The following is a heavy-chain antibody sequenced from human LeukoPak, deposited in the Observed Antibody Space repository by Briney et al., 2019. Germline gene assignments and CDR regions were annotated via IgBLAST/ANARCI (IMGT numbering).Heavy chain of an antibody. J-gene: IGHJ4*02. CDR2: VYYSVST. CDR1: GGSISTTTHY. CDR3: ARRGGTAAGNYFDY. V-gene: IGHV4-39*01. Sequence: PSETLSLTCTLSGGSISTTTHYWGWIRQPPRMGLEWIGNVYYSVSTYYNPSLKSRITISVDTSKNQFSLKLSSVTAADTAVYYCARRGGTAAGNYFDYWGQGTLVTVSS. D-gene: IGHD6-13*01.